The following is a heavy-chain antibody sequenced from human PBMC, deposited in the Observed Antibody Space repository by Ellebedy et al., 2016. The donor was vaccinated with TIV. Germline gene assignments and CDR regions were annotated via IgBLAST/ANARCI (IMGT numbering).Heavy chain of an antibody. CDR1: GYSISTGYN. J-gene: IGHJ4*02. Sequence: SETLSLTCNVSGYSISTGYNWGWIRQSPGKGLEWIGNIHQSGSTSYNTLFKSRVTLSVDTSKNQFSLRLTSVTAADTALYYCARIRAWYHVEYWGQGAL. CDR3: ARIRAWYHVEY. D-gene: IGHD2-2*01. CDR2: IHQSGST. V-gene: IGHV4-38-2*02.